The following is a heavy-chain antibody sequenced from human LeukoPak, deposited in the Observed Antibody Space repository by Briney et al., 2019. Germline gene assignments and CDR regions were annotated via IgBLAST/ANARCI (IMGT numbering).Heavy chain of an antibody. CDR1: GSSISAYY. V-gene: IGHV4-59*01. D-gene: IGHD4-17*01. CDR3: ARGDDYGDSFDY. J-gene: IGHJ4*02. CDR2: IYYSGSA. Sequence: SETLSLTCTVSGSSISAYYWTWIRQSPGEGLEWIGNIYYSGSANSNPSLKSRVTVSLDTSKNQFSLKVRSVTAVDTAVYYCARGDDYGDSFDYWGQGTLVTVSS.